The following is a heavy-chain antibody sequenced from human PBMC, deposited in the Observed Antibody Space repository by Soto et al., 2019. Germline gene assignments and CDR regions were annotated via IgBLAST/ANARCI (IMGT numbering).Heavy chain of an antibody. Sequence: QLQLQESGPGLVKPSETLSLTCTVSGGSISSSSYYWGWIRQPPGKGLEWIGSIYYSGSTYYNPSLKSRVTISVDTSKNQFSLKLSSVTAADTAVYYCATHYDFWSGYYGRGGDYWGQGTLVTVSS. CDR3: ATHYDFWSGYYGRGGDY. J-gene: IGHJ4*02. CDR2: IYYSGST. CDR1: GGSISSSSYY. D-gene: IGHD3-3*01. V-gene: IGHV4-39*01.